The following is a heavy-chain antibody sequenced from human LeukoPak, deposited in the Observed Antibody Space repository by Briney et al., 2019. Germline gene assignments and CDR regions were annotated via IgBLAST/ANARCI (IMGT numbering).Heavy chain of an antibody. Sequence: GGSLRLSCAASGFTFSSYSMNWVRQAPGKGLEWVSYISGSSSTIYYADSVKGRFTISRDNAKNSLYVQMNSLSADDTAVYYCAREPYSSGSYQVDYWGQGTPVTVSS. V-gene: IGHV3-48*01. CDR2: ISGSSSTI. CDR1: GFTFSSYS. CDR3: AREPYSSGSYQVDY. D-gene: IGHD3-10*01. J-gene: IGHJ4*02.